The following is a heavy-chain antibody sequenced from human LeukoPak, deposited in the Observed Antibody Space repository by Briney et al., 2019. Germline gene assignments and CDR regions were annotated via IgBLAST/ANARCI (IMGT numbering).Heavy chain of an antibody. D-gene: IGHD2-15*01. CDR1: AFTFSRYG. V-gene: IGHV3-30*02. CDR3: AKNGDRGAYCSGGTCYPYYYYYMDV. Sequence: GGSLRLSCAASAFTFSRYGMHWVRQAPGKGLEWVTFIRYDGSKKYYADSVKGRFTISRDNSKNTLYLQMNSLRAEDTAIYSCAKNGDRGAYCSGGTCYPYYYYYMDVWGKGTTVTISS. CDR2: IRYDGSKK. J-gene: IGHJ6*03.